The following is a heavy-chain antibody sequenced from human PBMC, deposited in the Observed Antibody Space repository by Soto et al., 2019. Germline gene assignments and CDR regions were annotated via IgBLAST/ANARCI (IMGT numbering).Heavy chain of an antibody. D-gene: IGHD2-8*01. CDR1: GDSIISIYH. CDR3: ARHEGNGNVWPLDY. V-gene: IGHV4-38-2*02. Sequence: SETLSLTCTVSGDSIISIYHWAWIRQPPGRSLEWVASIFHTGTTYYTPSLKSRVTISVDTSKNQFSLRLTSVTAEDTAVYYCARHEGNGNVWPLDYWGQGILVTVSS. CDR2: IFHTGTT. J-gene: IGHJ4*02.